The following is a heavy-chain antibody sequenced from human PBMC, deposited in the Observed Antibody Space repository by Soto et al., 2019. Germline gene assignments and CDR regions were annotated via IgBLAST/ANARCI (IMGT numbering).Heavy chain of an antibody. CDR2: IYYSGST. J-gene: IGHJ4*02. Sequence: KTSETLSLTCTVSGGSISSGGYYWSWIRQHPGKGLEWIGYIYYSGSTYYNPSLKSRVTISVDTSKNQFSLKLSSVTAADTAVYYCARDASSSYYFDYWGQGTLVTVSS. CDR1: GGSISSGGYY. CDR3: ARDASSSYYFDY. D-gene: IGHD6-6*01. V-gene: IGHV4-31*03.